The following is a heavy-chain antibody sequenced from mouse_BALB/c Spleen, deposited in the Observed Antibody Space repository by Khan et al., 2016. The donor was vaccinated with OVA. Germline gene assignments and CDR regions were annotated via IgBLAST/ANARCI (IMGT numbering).Heavy chain of an antibody. Sequence: EVVLVESGGDLVKPGGSLKLSCAASGFTFSTYGMSWVRQTPDKRLEWVATVSTGGSYTYYPDSVKGRFTISRDNAKNTLYLQMSGLKSEDTAMFYCTRFDYCYDSGWFAYWGQGTLVTVSA. CDR2: VSTGGSYT. V-gene: IGHV5-6*01. J-gene: IGHJ3*01. D-gene: IGHD1-1*01. CDR3: TRFDYCYDSGWFAY. CDR1: GFTFSTYG.